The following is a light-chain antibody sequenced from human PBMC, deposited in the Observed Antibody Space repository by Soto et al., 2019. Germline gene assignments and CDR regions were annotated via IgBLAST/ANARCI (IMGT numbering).Light chain of an antibody. CDR3: QQYNDWPRT. CDR1: QSVSSN. CDR2: GAS. J-gene: IGKJ1*01. V-gene: IGKV3-15*01. Sequence: EIVMTQSPATLSVSPGERATLSCRASQSVSSNLAWYQQKPGQAPRLLSYGASTWATGTPARFSGSGSGTEFTLTISSLQSEDFAVYYCQQYNDWPRTCGQGTKVDIK.